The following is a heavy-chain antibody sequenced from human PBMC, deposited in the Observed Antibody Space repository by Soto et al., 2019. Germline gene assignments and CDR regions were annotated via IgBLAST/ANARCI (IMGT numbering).Heavy chain of an antibody. CDR1: GGSISSGGYY. V-gene: IGHV4-31*03. CDR2: IYYSGST. D-gene: IGHD4-17*01. Sequence: TLSVTCTVSGGSISSGGYYWSWIRQHPGKGLEWIRYIYYSGSTYYNPSLKSRVTISVDTSKDQFSLKLSSVTAADTAVYYCARDELVPTKVTTSGYYYYGMDVWGQGTTVTVSS. J-gene: IGHJ6*02. CDR3: ARDELVPTKVTTSGYYYYGMDV.